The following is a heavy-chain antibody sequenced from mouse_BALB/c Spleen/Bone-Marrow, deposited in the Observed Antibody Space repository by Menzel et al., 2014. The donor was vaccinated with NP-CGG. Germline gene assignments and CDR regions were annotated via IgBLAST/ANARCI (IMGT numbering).Heavy chain of an antibody. CDR1: GYTFTSYW. Sequence: VQLQQSGAELVKPGASVKLSCQASGYTFTSYWMHWVKQRPGQGLEWIGEIDPSDSYTNYNQKFKGKATLTVDKSSSTAYMQLSSLTAEDPAVYYCAPRLDYWGQGTTLTVSS. V-gene: IGHV1-69*02. CDR3: APRLDY. J-gene: IGHJ2*01. CDR2: IDPSDSYT.